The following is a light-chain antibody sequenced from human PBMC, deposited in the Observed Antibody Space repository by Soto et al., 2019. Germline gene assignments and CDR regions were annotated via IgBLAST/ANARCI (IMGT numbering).Light chain of an antibody. CDR2: DAS. CDR1: QSISSW. CDR3: QQYNSYSQWT. Sequence: DIQMTQSPSTLSASVGDRVTITCRASQSISSWLAWYQQKPGKAPKLLIYDASSLESGVPSRFSGSGSGTEFPLTISSLHPDDFATYYCQQYNSYSQWTFGQGTKVEIK. J-gene: IGKJ1*01. V-gene: IGKV1-5*01.